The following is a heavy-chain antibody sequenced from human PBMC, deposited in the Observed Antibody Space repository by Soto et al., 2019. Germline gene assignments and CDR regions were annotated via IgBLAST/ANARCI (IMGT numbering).Heavy chain of an antibody. D-gene: IGHD5-18*01. CDR3: AKDRGLWGGSLDY. Sequence: QVQLVESGGGVVQPGRSLRLSCAASGFTFSSYGMHWVRQAPGKGLEWVAVISYDGSNKYYADSVKGRFTISRDNSKNTLYLQMNSRRAGDTAVYYCAKDRGLWGGSLDYWGQGTLVTVSS. V-gene: IGHV3-30*18. CDR2: ISYDGSNK. CDR1: GFTFSSYG. J-gene: IGHJ4*02.